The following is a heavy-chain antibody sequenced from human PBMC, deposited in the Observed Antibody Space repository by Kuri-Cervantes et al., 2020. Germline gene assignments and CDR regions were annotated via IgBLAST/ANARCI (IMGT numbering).Heavy chain of an antibody. Sequence: GESLKISCAASGFTFSSYWMSWVRQTPGKGLEWVANIRQDGGEKYYVDSVKGRFTISRDNAKNSLYLQMNSLRAEDTAVYYCARTRRGVVVPAVYYYYMDVWGTGTTVTVSS. CDR2: IRQDGGEK. CDR1: GFTFSSYW. CDR3: ARTRRGVVVPAVYYYYMDV. D-gene: IGHD2-2*01. J-gene: IGHJ6*03. V-gene: IGHV3-7*01.